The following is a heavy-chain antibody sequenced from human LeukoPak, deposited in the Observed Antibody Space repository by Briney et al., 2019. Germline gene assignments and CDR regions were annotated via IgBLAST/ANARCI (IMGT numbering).Heavy chain of an antibody. Sequence: GGSLRLSCAASGFTFSSYGMHWVRQAPGKGLEWVAVIWYDGSNKYYADSVKGRFTISRDNSKNTLYLQMNSLRAEDTAVYYCAKAPPTVIAALTWGQGTLVTVSS. CDR2: IWYDGSNK. CDR1: GFTFSSYG. CDR3: AKAPPTVIAALT. J-gene: IGHJ5*02. D-gene: IGHD6-13*01. V-gene: IGHV3-33*06.